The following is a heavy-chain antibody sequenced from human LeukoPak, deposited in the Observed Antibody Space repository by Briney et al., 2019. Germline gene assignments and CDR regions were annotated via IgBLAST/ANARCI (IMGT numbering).Heavy chain of an antibody. Sequence: PSETLSLTCAVYGGSFSGYYWSWIRQPPGKGLEWIGEINHSGSTNYNPSLKSRVTISVDTSKNQFSLKLSSVTAADTAVYYCARGRGYGGNSGLDFDYWGQGTLVTVSS. CDR1: GGSFSGYY. D-gene: IGHD4-23*01. CDR2: INHSGST. J-gene: IGHJ4*02. CDR3: ARGRGYGGNSGLDFDY. V-gene: IGHV4-34*01.